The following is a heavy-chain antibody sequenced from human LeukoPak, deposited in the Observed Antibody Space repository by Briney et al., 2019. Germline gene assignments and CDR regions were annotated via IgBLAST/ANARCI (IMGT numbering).Heavy chain of an antibody. CDR1: GFTFSGYW. D-gene: IGHD6-19*01. CDR3: AVTGSSGFFDY. V-gene: IGHV3-74*01. Sequence: PGGSLRLSCAASGFTFSGYWMHWVRQVPGKGLVWVSRINSDGTDTTYADSVKGRFTISRDNAKNTLYLQMNSLRAEDTAVYYCAVTGSSGFFDYWGQGTLVTVSS. J-gene: IGHJ4*02. CDR2: INSDGTDT.